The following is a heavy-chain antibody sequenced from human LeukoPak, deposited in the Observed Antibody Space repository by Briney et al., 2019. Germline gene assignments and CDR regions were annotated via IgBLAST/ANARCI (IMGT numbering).Heavy chain of an antibody. Sequence: PSETLSLXCTVSGGSISSYYWSWIRQPAGKELEWIGRIYTSGSTNYNPSLKSRVTMSVDASKNQFSLKLSSVTAADTAVYYCARGGGYGDYGYVDYWGQGTLVTVSS. CDR3: ARGGGYGDYGYVDY. V-gene: IGHV4-4*07. CDR1: GGSISSYY. CDR2: IYTSGST. D-gene: IGHD4-17*01. J-gene: IGHJ4*02.